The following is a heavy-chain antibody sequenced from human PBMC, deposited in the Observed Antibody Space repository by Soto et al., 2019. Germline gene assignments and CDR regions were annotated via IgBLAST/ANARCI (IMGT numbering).Heavy chain of an antibody. D-gene: IGHD2-15*01. V-gene: IGHV1-18*01. J-gene: IGHJ4*02. CDR2: ISAYNGNT. CDR3: ARELGYCSGGSCYGTEGFDY. CDR1: GYTFTSYG. Sequence: QVQLVQSGAEVKKPGASVKVSCKASGYTFTSYGISWVRQAPGQGLEWMGWISAYNGNTNYAQKLQGRVTMTTDTSTSTAYMELRSLRSDDTTVYYCARELGYCSGGSCYGTEGFDYWGQGTLVTVSS.